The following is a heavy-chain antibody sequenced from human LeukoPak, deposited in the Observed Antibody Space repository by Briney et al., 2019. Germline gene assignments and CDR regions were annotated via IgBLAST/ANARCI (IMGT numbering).Heavy chain of an antibody. J-gene: IGHJ4*02. D-gene: IGHD3-22*01. CDR1: RFTFSTFG. CDR3: RAATKYRDYYYDY. CDR2: ISSDGSNK. Sequence: GGSLRLSCAASRFTFSTFGMHWVRQAAGKGLEWVAVISSDGSNKYYADSVRGRFTISRDNSKDTLYLQMSSLRIEDTAVYYCRAATKYRDYYYDYWGQGTLVTVSS. V-gene: IGHV3-30*03.